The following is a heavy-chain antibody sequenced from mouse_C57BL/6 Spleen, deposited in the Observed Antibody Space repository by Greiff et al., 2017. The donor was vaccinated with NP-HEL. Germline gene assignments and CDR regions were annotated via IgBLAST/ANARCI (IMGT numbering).Heavy chain of an antibody. CDR2: INPGSGGT. V-gene: IGHV1-54*01. CDR3: ARYYGGAMDY. J-gene: IGHJ4*01. CDR1: GYAFTNYL. Sequence: VQLQQSGAELVRPGTSVKVSCKASGYAFTNYLIEWVKQRPGQGLEWIGVINPGSGGTNYNEKFKGKATLTADKSSSTAYMQLSSRTSEDFAVYFCARYYGGAMDYWGQGTSVTVSS. D-gene: IGHD1-1*02.